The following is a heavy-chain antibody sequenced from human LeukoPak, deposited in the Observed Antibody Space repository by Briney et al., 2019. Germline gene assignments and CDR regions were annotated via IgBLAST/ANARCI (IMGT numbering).Heavy chain of an antibody. D-gene: IGHD6-13*01. V-gene: IGHV4-59*08. CDR2: IYYSGST. Sequence: PSETLSLTCTVSGGSISTYYWSWIRQPPGKGLEWIGYIYYSGSTNYNPSLKSRVTVSVDTFKNQFSLKLSSVTAADTAVYYCARVGDGSSSWYPLHWGQGTLVTVSS. CDR1: GGSISTYY. CDR3: ARVGDGSSSWYPLH. J-gene: IGHJ4*02.